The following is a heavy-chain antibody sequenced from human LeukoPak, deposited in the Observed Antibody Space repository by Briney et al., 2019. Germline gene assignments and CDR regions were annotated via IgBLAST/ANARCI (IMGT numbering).Heavy chain of an antibody. CDR2: ISGYTGNT. D-gene: IGHD6-13*01. CDR1: GYSFTNYG. V-gene: IGHV1-18*01. CDR3: ARAPRVASTGRFDY. J-gene: IGHJ4*02. Sequence: SVKVSCKASGYSFTNYGVNWVRQAPGQGLEWLGWISGYTGNTDYAQKFQGRVTMTTDTSTTTAYMELRSLRSDDTAVYYCARAPRVASTGRFDYWGQGTLVTVSS.